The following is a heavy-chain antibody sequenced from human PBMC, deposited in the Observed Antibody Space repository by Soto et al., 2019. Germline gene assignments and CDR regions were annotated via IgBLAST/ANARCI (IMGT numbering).Heavy chain of an antibody. CDR3: AKRSSLYADRGALDY. J-gene: IGHJ4*02. V-gene: IGHV3-30*18. CDR1: GFTFSSYG. CDR2: ISYDEVTK. D-gene: IGHD4-17*01. Sequence: QVQLVESGGGVVQPGRSLRLSCAASGFTFSSYGLYWVRQAPGKGLEWVAVISYDEVTKYYLDSVKGRFTIARDNSKNTVYLQMNNLRAEDTAIYYCAKRSSLYADRGALDYWGQGTLVTVSS.